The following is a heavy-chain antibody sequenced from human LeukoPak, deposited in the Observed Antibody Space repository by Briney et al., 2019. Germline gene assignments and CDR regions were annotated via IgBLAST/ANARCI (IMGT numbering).Heavy chain of an antibody. J-gene: IGHJ4*02. CDR1: GYTFTGYY. Sequence: ASVKVSCKASGYTFTGYYMHWVRQAPGQGLEWMGWINPNSGGTNYAQKFQGRVTMTRDTSISTAYMELSRLRSDDTAVYYCARVDCGDEGYYFDYWGQGTLVTVSS. D-gene: IGHD4-17*01. CDR2: INPNSGGT. V-gene: IGHV1-2*02. CDR3: ARVDCGDEGYYFDY.